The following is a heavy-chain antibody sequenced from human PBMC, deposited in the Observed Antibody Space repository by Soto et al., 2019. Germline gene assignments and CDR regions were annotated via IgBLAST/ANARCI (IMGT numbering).Heavy chain of an antibody. V-gene: IGHV4-4*02. Sequence: QVQLRQSGPGLVKTSGTLSLTCAVSGGSVSSTNWWTWVRQPPGKRLEWIGEIYHSGSPTYSPSLRGRATSSVDKFNDPLSLRLRSRTAADTAVYYCGTRPPRIVVNLLPTPTWGQGIQVTVSS. J-gene: IGHJ5*02. D-gene: IGHD2-21*01. CDR1: GGSVSSTNW. CDR3: GTRPPRIVVNLLPTPT. CDR2: IYHSGSP.